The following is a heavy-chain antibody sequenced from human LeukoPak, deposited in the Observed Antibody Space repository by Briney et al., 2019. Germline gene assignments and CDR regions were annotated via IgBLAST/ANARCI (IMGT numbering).Heavy chain of an antibody. CDR3: ARAGGVVIAGPFDY. CDR1: GFTFSSYG. J-gene: IGHJ4*02. Sequence: GGSLRLSCAASGFTFSSYGMHWVRQAPGKGLEWVSGINWNGGSTGYADSVKGRFTISRDNAKNSLYLQMNSLRAEDTALYYCARAGGVVIAGPFDYWGQGTLVTVSS. CDR2: INWNGGST. V-gene: IGHV3-20*04. D-gene: IGHD3-3*01.